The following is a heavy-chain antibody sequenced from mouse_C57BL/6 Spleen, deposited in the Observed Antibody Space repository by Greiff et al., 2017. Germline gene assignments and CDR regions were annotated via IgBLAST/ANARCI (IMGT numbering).Heavy chain of an antibody. J-gene: IGHJ1*03. CDR2: ISSGSSTI. CDR1: GFTFSDYG. V-gene: IGHV5-17*01. Sequence: EVKLVESGGGLVKPGGYLKLSCAASGFTFSDYGMHWVRQAPEKGLEWVAYISSGSSTIYYADTVKGRFTISRDNAKNTLFLQMTSLRSEDTAMYYCANGYFDVWGTGTTVTVSS. CDR3: ANGYFDV.